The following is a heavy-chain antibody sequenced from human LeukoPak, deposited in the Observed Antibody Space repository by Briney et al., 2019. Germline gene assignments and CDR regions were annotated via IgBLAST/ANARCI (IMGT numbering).Heavy chain of an antibody. V-gene: IGHV1-2*02. CDR3: ARVGSNYIPDY. CDR1: GYTFSGYY. J-gene: IGHJ4*02. Sequence: ASVKVSCKASGYTFSGYYMHWVRQAPGQGLEWMGWINPNTGGTDYAQKFQGRVTMTRDTSISTAYMELSRLRSDDTAVYYCARVGSNYIPDYWGQGTLVPVSS. D-gene: IGHD4-11*01. CDR2: INPNTGGT.